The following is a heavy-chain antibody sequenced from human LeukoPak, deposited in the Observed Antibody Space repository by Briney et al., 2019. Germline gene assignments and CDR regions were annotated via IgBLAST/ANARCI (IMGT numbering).Heavy chain of an antibody. Sequence: VESLKISCKGSGYSFTNYWIRWVRHMPAPGLEWMGIIYPGDSDTRYSPSFQGQVIISADKSISTAYLQWSSLKASDTAMYYCARLSQSALGCFDYWGQGTLVSVSS. CDR1: GYSFTNYW. CDR2: IYPGDSDT. D-gene: IGHD3-16*01. J-gene: IGHJ4*02. V-gene: IGHV5-51*01. CDR3: ARLSQSALGCFDY.